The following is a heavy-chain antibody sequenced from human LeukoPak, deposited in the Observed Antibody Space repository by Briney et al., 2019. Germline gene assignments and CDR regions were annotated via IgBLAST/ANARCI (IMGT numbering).Heavy chain of an antibody. D-gene: IGHD3-16*02. Sequence: SETLSLTCAVYGGSFSGYYWSWIRQPPGKGLEWIGEINHSGSTNYNPSLKSRVTISVDTSKNQFSLKLSSVTAADTAVYYCARGYVWGSYRGTPGYYFDYWGQGTLVTVSS. V-gene: IGHV4-34*01. CDR3: ARGYVWGSYRGTPGYYFDY. CDR1: GGSFSGYY. J-gene: IGHJ4*02. CDR2: INHSGST.